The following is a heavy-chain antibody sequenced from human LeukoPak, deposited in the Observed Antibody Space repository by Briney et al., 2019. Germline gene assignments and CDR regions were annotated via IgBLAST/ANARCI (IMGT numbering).Heavy chain of an antibody. D-gene: IGHD5-12*01. CDR1: GFSFSSYS. CDR2: IRGSGDST. CDR3: AKVLVATIYPVDY. V-gene: IGHV3-23*01. J-gene: IGHJ4*02. Sequence: GGSLRLSCAASGFSFSSYSMSWVRQAPGRGLEWVSTIRGSGDSTYYADSVKGRFTISRDNSNNTLYLRMTSLRAEDTAVYYCAKVLVATIYPVDYWGQGTLVTVSS.